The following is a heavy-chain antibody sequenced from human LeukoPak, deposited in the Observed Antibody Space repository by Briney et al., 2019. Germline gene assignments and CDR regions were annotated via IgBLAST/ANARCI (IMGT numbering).Heavy chain of an antibody. V-gene: IGHV3-33*01. D-gene: IGHD3-22*01. CDR2: IWSDGSEK. J-gene: IGHJ4*02. CDR3: ARGNYDSSGYLDY. Sequence: GGSLRLSCAASGFTFSRNGMHWVRQAPGKGLEWVAVIWSDGSEKYYADSVKGRFTISRDNSKNTLYLQMNSLRAEDTAVYYCARGNYDSSGYLDYWGQGALVTVSS. CDR1: GFTFSRNG.